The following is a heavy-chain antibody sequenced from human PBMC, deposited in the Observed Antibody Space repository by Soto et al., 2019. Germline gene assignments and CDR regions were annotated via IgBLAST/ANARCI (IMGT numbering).Heavy chain of an antibody. D-gene: IGHD6-19*01. CDR2: ISGSGGST. CDR1: GFTFSSYA. CDR3: AKDRMQWLDNDY. V-gene: IGHV3-23*01. Sequence: GGSLRLSCAASGFTFSSYAMSWVRQAPGKGLEWVSAISGSGGSTYYADSVKGRFTISRDNSKNTLYPQMNSLRAEDTAVYYCAKDRMQWLDNDYWGQGTLVTVSS. J-gene: IGHJ4*02.